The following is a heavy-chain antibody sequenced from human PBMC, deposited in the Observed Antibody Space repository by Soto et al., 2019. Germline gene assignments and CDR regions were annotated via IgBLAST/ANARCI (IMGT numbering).Heavy chain of an antibody. Sequence: PSETLSLTCTVSGGSISSGGYYWSWIRQHPGKGLEWIGYIYYSGSTYYNPSLKSRVTISVDTSKNQFSLKLSSVTAADTAVYYCASLYSSGWQNFDYWGQGTLVTVSS. J-gene: IGHJ4*02. CDR3: ASLYSSGWQNFDY. V-gene: IGHV4-31*03. CDR2: IYYSGST. CDR1: GGSISSGGYY. D-gene: IGHD6-19*01.